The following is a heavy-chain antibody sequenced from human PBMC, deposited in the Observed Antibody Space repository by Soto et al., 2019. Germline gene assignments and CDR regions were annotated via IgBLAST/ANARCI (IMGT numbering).Heavy chain of an antibody. CDR1: GYTFTSYG. V-gene: IGHV1-18*01. CDR3: ASGGYCSGGSCYPQYNWFDP. CDR2: ISAYNGNT. J-gene: IGHJ5*02. D-gene: IGHD2-15*01. Sequence: ASVKVSCKASGYTFTSYGISWVRQAPGQGLEWMGWISAYNGNTNYAQKLQGRVTMTTDTSTSTAYMELRSLRSGDTAVYYCASGGYCSGGSCYPQYNWFDPWGQGTLVTVS.